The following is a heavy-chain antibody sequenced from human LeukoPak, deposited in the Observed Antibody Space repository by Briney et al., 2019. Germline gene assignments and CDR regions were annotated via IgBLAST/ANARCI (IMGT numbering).Heavy chain of an antibody. V-gene: IGHV3-48*03. J-gene: IGHJ3*02. CDR1: GFTLSTYE. CDR2: ISISRSTI. D-gene: IGHD3-10*01. CDR3: AKGRGSFDI. Sequence: GGTLRLSCAASGFTLSTYEMNWVRQAPGKGLEWLSYISISRSTIYYADSVKGRFTVSRDNAENSLYLQMNSLRAEDTAVYYCAKGRGSFDIWGQGTLVTV.